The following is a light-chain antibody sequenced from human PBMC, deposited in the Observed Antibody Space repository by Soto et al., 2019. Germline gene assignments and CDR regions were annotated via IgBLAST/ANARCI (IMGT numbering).Light chain of an antibody. V-gene: IGKV2-28*01. CDR1: QSLLRSNGYNY. Sequence: DIVMTQSPLSLPVTPGEPASISCRPSQSLLRSNGYNYLDWYLQKPGQSPQLLIYLGSNRASAVPDRCSGSGSGTDFTLKISRVEAEDVGVYYCMQVQQAPLTFGGGTKVEIK. CDR2: LGS. CDR3: MQVQQAPLT. J-gene: IGKJ4*01.